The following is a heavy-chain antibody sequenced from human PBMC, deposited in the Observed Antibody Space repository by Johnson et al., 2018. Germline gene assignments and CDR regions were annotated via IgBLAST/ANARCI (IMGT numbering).Heavy chain of an antibody. Sequence: VQLVQSGGGLVKPGGSLRLSCAASGFTFSSYNMNWVRQAPGKGLEWVSSISSSSSYIYYADPVKGRFTISRDNSKNTLYLQMNSLRAEDTAVYYCARALRKSGWYLGAFDIWGQGTMVTVSS. CDR2: ISSSSSYI. V-gene: IGHV3-21*04. J-gene: IGHJ3*02. CDR3: ARALRKSGWYLGAFDI. D-gene: IGHD6-19*01. CDR1: GFTFSSYN.